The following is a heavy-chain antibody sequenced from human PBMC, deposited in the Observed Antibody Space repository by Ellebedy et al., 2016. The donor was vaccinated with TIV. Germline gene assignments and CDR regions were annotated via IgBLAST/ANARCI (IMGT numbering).Heavy chain of an antibody. CDR3: AAAAGAGDDAFDI. CDR2: ISSSSSTI. CDR1: GFTFSRYS. Sequence: GESLKISCAASGFTFSRYSMNWVRQAPGKGLEWVSYISSSSSTIYYADSVKGRFTISRDKAKNSLYLQMNSLRAEDTAVYYCAAAAGAGDDAFDIWGQGTMATVSS. D-gene: IGHD6-13*01. V-gene: IGHV3-48*01. J-gene: IGHJ3*02.